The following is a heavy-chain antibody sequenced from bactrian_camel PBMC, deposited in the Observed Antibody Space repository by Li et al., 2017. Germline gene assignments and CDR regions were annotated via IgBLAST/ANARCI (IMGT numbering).Heavy chain of an antibody. V-gene: IGHV3S1*01. D-gene: IGHD1*01. CDR3: AAGGGRGFACPGFTQHEYNY. CDR1: GYTCNRNC. Sequence: QVQLVESGGGSVQAGESVRLSCAISGYTCNRNCMAWFRQAPGKEREGVARIATGSGNTYYADSVKGRFTISRDNAKNTVYLQMNSLKPEDTAVYYCAAGGGRGFACPGFTQHEYNYWGQGTQVTVS. CDR2: IATGSGNT. J-gene: IGHJ4*01.